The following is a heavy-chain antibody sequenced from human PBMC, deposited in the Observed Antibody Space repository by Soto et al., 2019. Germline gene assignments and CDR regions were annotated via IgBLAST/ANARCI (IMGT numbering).Heavy chain of an antibody. CDR3: ANYVGCNFDY. Sequence: SETLSLTCTVSGGSISSYYWSWIRQPPGKGLEWIGYIYYSGSTNYNPSLKSRVTISVDTSKNQFSLKLSSVTAADTAVSYCANYVGCNFDYWGQGTLVTVSS. J-gene: IGHJ4*02. CDR1: GGSISSYY. V-gene: IGHV4-59*01. D-gene: IGHD2-8*01. CDR2: IYYSGST.